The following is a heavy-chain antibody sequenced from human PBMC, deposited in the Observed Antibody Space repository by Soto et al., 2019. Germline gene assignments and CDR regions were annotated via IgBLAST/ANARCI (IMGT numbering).Heavy chain of an antibody. D-gene: IGHD2-8*01. J-gene: IGHJ6*02. CDR3: ARMGLYCTNGVCQPLTGYYYGMDV. Sequence: GASVKVSCKASGYTFTSYGISWVRQAPGQGHEWMGWISAYNGNTKYAQKLQGRVTMTTDTSTSTAYMELRSLRSDDTAVYYCARMGLYCTNGVCQPLTGYYYGMDVWGQGTKVTVSS. V-gene: IGHV1-18*01. CDR1: GYTFTSYG. CDR2: ISAYNGNT.